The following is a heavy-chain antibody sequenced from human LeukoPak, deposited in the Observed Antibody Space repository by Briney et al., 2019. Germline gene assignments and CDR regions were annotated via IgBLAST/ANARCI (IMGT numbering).Heavy chain of an antibody. V-gene: IGHV1-2*02. CDR3: ARRRDGYNIPIDY. CDR1: GYTFTSYY. D-gene: IGHD5-24*01. J-gene: IGHJ4*02. CDR2: INPNSGGT. Sequence: ASVKVSCKASGYTFTSYYMHWVRQAPGQGLEWMGWINPNSGGTNYAQKFQGRVTMTRDTSISTAYMELSRLRSDDTAVYYCARRRDGYNIPIDYWGQGTLVTVSS.